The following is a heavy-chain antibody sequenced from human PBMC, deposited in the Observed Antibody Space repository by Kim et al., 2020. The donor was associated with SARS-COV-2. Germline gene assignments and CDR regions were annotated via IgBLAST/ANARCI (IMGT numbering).Heavy chain of an antibody. Sequence: GGSLRLSCAASGFTFSSYGMHWVRQAPGKGLEWVAVIWYDGSNKYYADSVKGRFTISRDNSKNTLYLQMNSLRAEDTAVYYCARVPLVGQQLVLDYYYYGMDVWGHGTTVTVSS. J-gene: IGHJ6*02. CDR3: ARVPLVGQQLVLDYYYYGMDV. V-gene: IGHV3-33*01. D-gene: IGHD6-13*01. CDR2: IWYDGSNK. CDR1: GFTFSSYG.